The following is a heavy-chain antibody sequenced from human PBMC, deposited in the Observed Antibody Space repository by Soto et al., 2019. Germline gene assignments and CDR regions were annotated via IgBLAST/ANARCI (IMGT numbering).Heavy chain of an antibody. V-gene: IGHV4-59*01. CDR2: MYNTGST. D-gene: IGHD1-26*01. CDR3: ARRYGGNFDY. J-gene: IGHJ4*02. CDR1: GGSISGYY. Sequence: LSLTCTVSGGSISGYYWSWIRQPPGKGLEWIGYMYNTGSTVYNPSFKSRVTISVDTSKSQFSLRLNSVTAADTAVYYCARRYGGNFDYWGQGTLVTVSS.